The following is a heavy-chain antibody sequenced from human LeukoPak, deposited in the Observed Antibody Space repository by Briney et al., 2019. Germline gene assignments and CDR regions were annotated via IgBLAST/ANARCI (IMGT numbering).Heavy chain of an antibody. V-gene: IGHV4-4*02. Sequence: SGTLSLTCAVSGDSITNSYWWTWVRQSPGEGLGWGGVIYYSRNTNYNPSLKRRVTMSVDKSKNQFSLKLSSVTAADTAVYYCARGQIDFDYWGQGTLVTVSS. J-gene: IGHJ4*02. CDR2: IYYSRNT. CDR1: GDSITNSYW. CDR3: ARGQIDFDY.